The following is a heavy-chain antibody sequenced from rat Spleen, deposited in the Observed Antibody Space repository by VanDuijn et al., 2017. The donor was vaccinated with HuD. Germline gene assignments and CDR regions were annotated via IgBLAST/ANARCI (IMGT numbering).Heavy chain of an antibody. V-gene: IGHV5-7*01. D-gene: IGHD1-11*01. Sequence: EVRLVESGGGLVRPGRSLRLSCAASGFTFSDYYMAWVRQAPTKGLEWVATISYDGNNTYYRDSVKGRFTISRDNAKNTLYLQMDSLRSEDTATYYCARQVYGWYYNWFAYWGQGTLVTVSS. CDR3: ARQVYGWYYNWFAY. J-gene: IGHJ3*01. CDR2: ISYDGNNT. CDR1: GFTFSDYY.